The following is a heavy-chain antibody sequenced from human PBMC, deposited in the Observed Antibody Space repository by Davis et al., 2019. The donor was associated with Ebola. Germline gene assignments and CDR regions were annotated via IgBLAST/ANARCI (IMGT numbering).Heavy chain of an antibody. J-gene: IGHJ6*02. CDR3: AREDTIFYYYGMDV. CDR2: ISAYNGNT. D-gene: IGHD3-9*01. Sequence: ASVTVSCKASARTFSSYTISWVRQAPGQGLEWMGWISAYNGNTNYAQKLQGRVTMTTDTSTSTAYMELRSLRSDDTAVYYCAREDTIFYYYGMDVWGQGTTVTVSS. CDR1: ARTFSSYT. V-gene: IGHV1-18*01.